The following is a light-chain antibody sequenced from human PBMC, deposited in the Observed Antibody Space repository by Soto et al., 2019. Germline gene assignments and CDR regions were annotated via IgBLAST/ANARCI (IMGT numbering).Light chain of an antibody. Sequence: EIVMTQSPASLSVTPGERVTLSCRASQSVSSSYLAWYQQKPGQAPRLLIYGASTRATRIPSRFSGSGSGTEFTLTISSLQSEDFAVYYCQQYDNWPRTFGQGTKVDIK. CDR2: GAS. V-gene: IGKV3-15*01. J-gene: IGKJ1*01. CDR3: QQYDNWPRT. CDR1: QSVSSSY.